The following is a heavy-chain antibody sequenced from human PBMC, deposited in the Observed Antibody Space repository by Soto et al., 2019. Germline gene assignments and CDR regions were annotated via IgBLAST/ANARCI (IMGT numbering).Heavy chain of an antibody. V-gene: IGHV1-2*02. CDR1: GYTFTGYY. CDR3: ASAPTVTKRGPSPYYGMDV. Sequence: GASVKVSCKASGYTFTGYYMHWVRQAPGQGLEWMGWINPNSGGTNYAQKFQGRVTMTRDTSISTAYMGLSRLRSDDTAVYYCASAPTVTKRGPSPYYGMDVWGQGTSVTVSS. J-gene: IGHJ6*02. D-gene: IGHD4-17*01. CDR2: INPNSGGT.